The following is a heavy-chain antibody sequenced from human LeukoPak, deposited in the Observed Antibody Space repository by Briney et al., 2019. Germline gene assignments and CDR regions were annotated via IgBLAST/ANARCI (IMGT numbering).Heavy chain of an antibody. V-gene: IGHV3-23*01. CDR3: AKSAYYDASGYYREYYFDY. Sequence: GGSLRLSCVSSGFSFSNYAMSWVRQAPGKGLEWVSSISGSGGSTHYADSVKGRFTISRDKTKNTLYLQMNSLRAEDTAVYYCAKSAYYDASGYYREYYFDYWGQGTLVTVSS. J-gene: IGHJ4*02. D-gene: IGHD3-22*01. CDR2: ISGSGGST. CDR1: GFSFSNYA.